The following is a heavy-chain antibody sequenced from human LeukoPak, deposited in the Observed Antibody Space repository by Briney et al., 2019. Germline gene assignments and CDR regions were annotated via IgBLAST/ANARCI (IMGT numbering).Heavy chain of an antibody. D-gene: IGHD3-10*01. CDR3: ARHRRRITMVRGVKSQREHQYYFDY. CDR2: INHSGST. Sequence: SETLSLTCAVYGGSFSGYYWSWIRQPPGKGLEWIGEINHSGSTKYNPSLKNRVTISLDTTKNQLPPKLSYMTTAEQAVYYCARHRRRITMVRGVKSQREHQYYFDYWGQGTLVTVSS. J-gene: IGHJ4*02. CDR1: GGSFSGYY. V-gene: IGHV4-34*01.